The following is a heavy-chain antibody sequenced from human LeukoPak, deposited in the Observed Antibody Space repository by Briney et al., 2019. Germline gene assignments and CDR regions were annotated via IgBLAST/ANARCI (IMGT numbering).Heavy chain of an antibody. V-gene: IGHV3-48*01. CDR2: ISSGSSTI. Sequence: GGSLRLSCAASGFTVSSNYMSWVRQAPGKGLEWVSYISSGSSTIYYADSVKGRFTISRDNAKNSLYLQMNSLRVEDTAVYYCASNYRGWYMDVWGKGTTVTVSS. J-gene: IGHJ6*03. D-gene: IGHD5-24*01. CDR3: ASNYRGWYMDV. CDR1: GFTVSSNY.